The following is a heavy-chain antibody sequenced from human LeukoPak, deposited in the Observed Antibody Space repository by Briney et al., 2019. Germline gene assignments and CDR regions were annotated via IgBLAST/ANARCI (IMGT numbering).Heavy chain of an antibody. V-gene: IGHV4-61*01. J-gene: IGHJ6*03. CDR1: GGSISSGNYY. Sequence: SQTLSLTCSVSGGSISSGNYYWTWIRQPPEKGLEWIGYIYYSGSTNYNPSLKSRVTISVDTSKNQFSLKLSSVTAADTAVYYCARVPCSSTSCYHYYYYMDVWGKGTTVTVSS. CDR2: IYYSGST. D-gene: IGHD2-2*01. CDR3: ARVPCSSTSCYHYYYYMDV.